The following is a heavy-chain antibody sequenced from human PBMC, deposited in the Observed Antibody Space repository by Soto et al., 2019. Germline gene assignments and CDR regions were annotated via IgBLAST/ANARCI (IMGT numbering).Heavy chain of an antibody. CDR3: ARADIVVVTAITAYFDY. D-gene: IGHD2-21*02. V-gene: IGHV4-61*01. CDR1: GGSVSSGSYY. Sequence: PSETLSLTCTVSGGSVSSGSYYWSWIRQPPGKGLEWIGYIYYSGSTNYNPSLKSRVTISVDTSKNQFSLKLSSVTAADTAVYYCARADIVVVTAITAYFDYWGQGTLVTVS. CDR2: IYYSGST. J-gene: IGHJ4*02.